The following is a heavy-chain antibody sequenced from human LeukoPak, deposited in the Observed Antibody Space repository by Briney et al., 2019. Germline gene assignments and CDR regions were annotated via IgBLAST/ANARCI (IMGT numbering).Heavy chain of an antibody. CDR1: GGPITGYY. Sequence: SETLTLTCTVSGGPITGYYWTCIRQPPGNGLEWIGYIHHTGSTNYNPSLRSRVTISVDTSQNQLSLKLTSVTAADTAVYYCARGERLGPDYWGQGTLVTVSS. J-gene: IGHJ4*02. CDR3: ARGERLGPDY. D-gene: IGHD1-1*01. V-gene: IGHV4-59*01. CDR2: IHHTGST.